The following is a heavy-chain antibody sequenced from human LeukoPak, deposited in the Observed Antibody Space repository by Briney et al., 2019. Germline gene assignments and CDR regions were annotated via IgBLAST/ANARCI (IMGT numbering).Heavy chain of an antibody. Sequence: KTGGSLRLSCAVSGFTFSSYSMNWDRQAPGKGLEWVSSISISSSYIYYADSVKGRFTISRDNAKNSLYLQMSSLRAEDTAVYYCARDAHDYGDYGTDYYYMDVWGKGTTVTVSS. CDR1: GFTFSSYS. V-gene: IGHV3-21*01. CDR2: ISISSSYI. CDR3: ARDAHDYGDYGTDYYYMDV. D-gene: IGHD4-17*01. J-gene: IGHJ6*03.